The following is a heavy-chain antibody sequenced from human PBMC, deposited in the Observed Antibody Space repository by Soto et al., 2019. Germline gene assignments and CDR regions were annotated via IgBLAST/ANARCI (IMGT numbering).Heavy chain of an antibody. D-gene: IGHD3-16*01. CDR3: ARGLEERATMALGGNAFDI. CDR1: GGTFSSYA. V-gene: IGHV1-69*06. CDR2: IIPIFGTA. J-gene: IGHJ3*02. Sequence: QVQLVQSGAEVKKPGSSVKVSCKASGGTFSSYAISWVRQAPGQGLEWMGGIIPIFGTANYAQKFQGRVTIPADKSESPAYGGLSSLRSEDRAVYYWARGLEERATMALGGNAFDIGGQGTMVTVSS.